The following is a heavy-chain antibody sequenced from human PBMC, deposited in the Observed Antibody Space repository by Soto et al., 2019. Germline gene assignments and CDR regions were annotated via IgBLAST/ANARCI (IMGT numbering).Heavy chain of an antibody. CDR3: ARGRLRFLEWLLSDWFDP. D-gene: IGHD3-3*01. CDR1: GYIFINYY. Sequence: ASVKVSCKASGYIFINYYIHWVRQAPGHGLEWMAIINPTGGNTNYAQKFQGRVTMTMDTSTSTVYMELSSLRSEDTAVYYCARGRLRFLEWLLSDWFDPWGQGTLVTVSS. CDR2: INPTGGNT. V-gene: IGHV1-46*01. J-gene: IGHJ5*02.